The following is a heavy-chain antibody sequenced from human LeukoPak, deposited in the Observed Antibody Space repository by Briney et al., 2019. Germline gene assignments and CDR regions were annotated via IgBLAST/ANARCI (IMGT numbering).Heavy chain of an antibody. Sequence: ASETLSLTCTVSGGSISSSSYYWGWIRQPPGKGLEWIGSIYYSGSTYYNPSLKSRVTISVDTSKNQFSLKLSSVTAADTAVYYCARVHHDYVWGSSPGGYFDYWGQGTLVTVSS. CDR2: IYYSGST. CDR1: GGSISSSSYY. CDR3: ARVHHDYVWGSSPGGYFDY. V-gene: IGHV4-39*07. J-gene: IGHJ4*02. D-gene: IGHD3-16*01.